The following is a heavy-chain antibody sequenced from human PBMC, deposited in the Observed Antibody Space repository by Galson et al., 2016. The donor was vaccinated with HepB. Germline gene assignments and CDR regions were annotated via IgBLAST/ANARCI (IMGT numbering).Heavy chain of an antibody. V-gene: IGHV3-48*02. Sequence: SLRLSCADSGFTFSIYSMNWVRQAPGKGLEWISHITSSSSVTYYADSVKGRFTISRDNAKKLLYLQMNSLRDEDTAVYYCANDWYGYMAYWGQGTLVTVSS. CDR1: GFTFSIYS. D-gene: IGHD3-9*01. J-gene: IGHJ4*02. CDR2: ITSSSSVT. CDR3: ANDWYGYMAY.